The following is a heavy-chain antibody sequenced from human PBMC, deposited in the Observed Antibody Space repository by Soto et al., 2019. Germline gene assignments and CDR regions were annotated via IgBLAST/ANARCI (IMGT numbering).Heavy chain of an antibody. CDR1: GGSISSSSYY. D-gene: IGHD5-18*01. J-gene: IGHJ4*02. V-gene: IGHV4-30-4*08. Sequence: SETLSLTCTVSGGSISSSSYYWGWIRQHPGKGLEWIGYIYYSGSTYYNPSLKSRVTISVDTSKNQFSLKLSSVTAADTAVYYCARGSWIQLCNDYWGQGTLVTVSS. CDR2: IYYSGST. CDR3: ARGSWIQLCNDY.